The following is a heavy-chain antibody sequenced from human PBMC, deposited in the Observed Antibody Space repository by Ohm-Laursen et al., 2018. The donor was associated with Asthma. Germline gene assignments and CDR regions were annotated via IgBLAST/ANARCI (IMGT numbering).Heavy chain of an antibody. CDR2: IYHTGSS. CDR3: ARAPSEYGWFDP. J-gene: IGHJ5*02. CDR1: GDSFTSGIYY. Sequence: TLSLTCTVSGDSFTSGIYYWGWIHQHPGKGLEWIGYIYHTGSSYYNPSLKSRVTISVDTSKNQFSLKLSSVTAADTAVYYCARAPSEYGWFDPWGQGTLVTVSS. D-gene: IGHD6-6*01. V-gene: IGHV4-31*03.